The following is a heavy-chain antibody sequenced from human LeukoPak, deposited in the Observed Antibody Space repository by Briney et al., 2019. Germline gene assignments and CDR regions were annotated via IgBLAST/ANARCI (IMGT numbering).Heavy chain of an antibody. CDR1: GGTFSSYA. CDR3: ARSGCSGGSCYDYYYYGMDV. Sequence: SVKVSCKASGGTFSSYAISWVRQAPGQGLEWMGGIIPIFGTANYAQKFQGRVTITADESTSTAYMGLSSLRSADTAVYYCARSGCSGGSCYDYYYYGMDVWGKGTTVTVSS. CDR2: IIPIFGTA. D-gene: IGHD2-15*01. V-gene: IGHV1-69*01. J-gene: IGHJ6*04.